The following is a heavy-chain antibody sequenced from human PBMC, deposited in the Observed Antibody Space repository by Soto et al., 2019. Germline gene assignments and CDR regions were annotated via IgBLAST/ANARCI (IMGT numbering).Heavy chain of an antibody. CDR1: GGGISSNSAV. J-gene: IGHJ4*02. CDR3: VRARHLVSGTLGFFEY. D-gene: IGHD3-3*01. CDR2: AYYRSKWYI. V-gene: IGHV6-1*01. Sequence: SQSLTDIGTISGGGISSNSAVGDWIRQSPSRGLEWLGRAYYRSKWYIDYAESVRSRITINPDTSKNQLSLELNFVTPEDTAVYYCVRARHLVSGTLGFFEYWGQGTRVTVSS.